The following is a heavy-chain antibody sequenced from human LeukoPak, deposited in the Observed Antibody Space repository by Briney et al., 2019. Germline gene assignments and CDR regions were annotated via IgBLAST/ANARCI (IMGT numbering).Heavy chain of an antibody. CDR2: INHSGST. V-gene: IGHV4-34*01. Sequence: SETLSLTCAVYGGSFSGYYWSWIRQPPGEGLEWIGEINHSGSTNYNPSLKSRVTISVDTSKNQFSLKLSSVTAADTAVYYCARLKKERFGELFSRLTSTPRYCFDYWGQGTLVTVSS. J-gene: IGHJ4*02. CDR3: ARLKKERFGELFSRLTSTPRYCFDY. CDR1: GGSFSGYY. D-gene: IGHD3-10*01.